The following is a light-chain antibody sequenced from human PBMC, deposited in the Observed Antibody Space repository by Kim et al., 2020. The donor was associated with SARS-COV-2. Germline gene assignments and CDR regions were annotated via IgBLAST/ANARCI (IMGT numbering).Light chain of an antibody. Sequence: GQSVTISCTGTSRDVGGYNYVSWYQQYPGKVPKLMIHDVTKRPSGVPDRFSGSKTGNTASLTVSGLQAEDEADYYCCSYAGSNIGVFGGGTQLTVL. CDR2: DVT. CDR3: CSYAGSNIGV. V-gene: IGLV2-11*03. CDR1: SRDVGGYNY. J-gene: IGLJ3*02.